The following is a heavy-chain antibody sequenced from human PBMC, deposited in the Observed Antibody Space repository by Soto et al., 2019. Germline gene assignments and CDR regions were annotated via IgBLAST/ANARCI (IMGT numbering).Heavy chain of an antibody. V-gene: IGHV3-21*01. J-gene: IGHJ6*01. CDR1: GFTVSSYS. CDR2: ISSSSSYI. CDR3: ARALFLGLYYDSSAPPPRGMDV. D-gene: IGHD3-22*01. Sequence: GGSLRLSCAASGFTVSSYSMNWVRQAPGKGLEWVSSISSSSSYIYYADSVKGGFTISRDNAKNSLYLQMNSLRAEDTAVYYCARALFLGLYYDSSAPPPRGMDVWGQGTTVTVSS.